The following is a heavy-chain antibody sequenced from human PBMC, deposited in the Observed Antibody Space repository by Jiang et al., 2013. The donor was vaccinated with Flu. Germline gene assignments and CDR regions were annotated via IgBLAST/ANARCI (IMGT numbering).Heavy chain of an antibody. J-gene: IGHJ6*02. CDR3: ARDGGHYFGMDV. CDR2: IYHSGST. V-gene: IGHV4-38-2*02. CDR1: GYSISSGYF. Sequence: GLVKPSETLSLTCTVSGYSISSGYFWGWIRQPPGKGLEWIGSIYHSGSTYYNSSLKSRVTISVDTSKNQFSLKLGSVTAADTAVYYCARDGGHYFGMDVWGQGTTVTVSS. D-gene: IGHD3-16*01.